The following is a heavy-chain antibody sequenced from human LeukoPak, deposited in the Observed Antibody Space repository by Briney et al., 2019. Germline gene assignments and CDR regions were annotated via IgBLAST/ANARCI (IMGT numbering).Heavy chain of an antibody. V-gene: IGHV3-64*01. CDR2: INSNGLTT. J-gene: IGHJ4*02. CDR3: ARVSSGWFSLDY. CDR1: GFTFSDYA. Sequence: PGGSLRLSCAPSGFTFSDYAMHWVRQAPGKGLEYVSAINSNGLTTYYANSVKGRFTISRDNSKNTLYLQMGSLRVEDMAVYYCARVSSGWFSLDYWGQGTLVTVSS. D-gene: IGHD6-19*01.